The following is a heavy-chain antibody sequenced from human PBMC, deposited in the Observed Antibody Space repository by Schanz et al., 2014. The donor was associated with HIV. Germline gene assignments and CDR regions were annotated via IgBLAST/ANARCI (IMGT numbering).Heavy chain of an antibody. Sequence: QVDLVESGGGVVQPGRSLRLSCTAAGFTFNNYGMHWVRQAPGKGLGGVAVTSYEGNKKHYADSVKGRFTISRDNSKNSLSLLIKSLRADDAAVYYCAKDRNYYESKYRGKGNYYYYYGMDVWGQGTTVTVSS. CDR1: GFTFNNYG. CDR3: AKDRNYYESKYRGKGNYYYYYGMDV. D-gene: IGHD3-22*01. V-gene: IGHV3-30*18. J-gene: IGHJ6*02. CDR2: TSYEGNKK.